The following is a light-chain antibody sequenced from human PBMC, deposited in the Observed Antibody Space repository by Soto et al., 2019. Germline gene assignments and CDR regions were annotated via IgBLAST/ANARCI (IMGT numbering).Light chain of an antibody. V-gene: IGKV1-5*01. Sequence: DNQMTQSPSTLSASVGDRVTITCRASQSISSWLAWYQQKPGKAPKLLIYDASSLESGVPSRFSGSGSGTEFTLTISSLQPDYFATYYCQQYNSYPLTFGGGTKVDIK. CDR3: QQYNSYPLT. CDR1: QSISSW. J-gene: IGKJ4*01. CDR2: DAS.